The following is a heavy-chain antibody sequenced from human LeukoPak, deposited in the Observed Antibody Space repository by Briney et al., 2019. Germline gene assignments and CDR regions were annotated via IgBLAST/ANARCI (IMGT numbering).Heavy chain of an antibody. CDR2: IYYSGST. CDR3: ARDYGSGSYSEYNWFDP. Sequence: SETLSLTYTVSGGSISSGGYYWSWIRQHPGKGLEWIGYIYYSGSTYYNPSLKSRVTISVDTSKNQFSLKLSSVTAADTAVYYCARDYGSGSYSEYNWFDPWGQGTLVTVSS. CDR1: GGSISSGGYY. V-gene: IGHV4-31*03. J-gene: IGHJ5*02. D-gene: IGHD3-10*01.